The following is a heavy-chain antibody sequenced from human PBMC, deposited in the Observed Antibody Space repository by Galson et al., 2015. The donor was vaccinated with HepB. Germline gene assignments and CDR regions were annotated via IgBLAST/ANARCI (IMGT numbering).Heavy chain of an antibody. V-gene: IGHV3-48*01. CDR2: IGSGSSPI. D-gene: IGHD3-10*01. Sequence: SLRLSCAASGFTFSSYSMSWVRQAPGKGLEWVSYIGSGSSPIYYADSVKGRFTISRDNSKDTLFLQMNSLRAEDAAVYYCVANRYAPGSYFFFHFWGQGTLVTVSS. CDR1: GFTFSSYS. J-gene: IGHJ4*02. CDR3: VANRYAPGSYFFFHF.